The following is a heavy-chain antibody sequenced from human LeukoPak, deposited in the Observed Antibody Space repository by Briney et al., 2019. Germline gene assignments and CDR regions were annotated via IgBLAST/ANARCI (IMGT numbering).Heavy chain of an antibody. J-gene: IGHJ4*02. V-gene: IGHV1-2*02. Sequence: ASVKVSCKASGYTFTGHYMHWVRQAPGQGLEWMGWINPNSGGTNYAQKFQGRVTMTRDTSISTAYMELSSLRSEGTAVYYCARAYTAIILDYWGQGTLVTVSS. D-gene: IGHD5-18*01. CDR1: GYTFTGHY. CDR2: INPNSGGT. CDR3: ARAYTAIILDY.